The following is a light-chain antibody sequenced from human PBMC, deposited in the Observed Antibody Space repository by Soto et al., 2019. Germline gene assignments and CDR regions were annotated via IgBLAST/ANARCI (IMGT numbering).Light chain of an antibody. Sequence: DIQMTQSPSSLSASVGDRVTITCRASQIISIYLNWYQQKPGKAPKRLIYAASSLQSGVPSSLSGSGSGTAFTLTISSLQPEAFSTSYCQQSYRTRWTLCQWTKVEIK. CDR1: QIISIY. CDR3: QQSYRTRWT. V-gene: IGKV1-39*01. CDR2: AAS. J-gene: IGKJ1*01.